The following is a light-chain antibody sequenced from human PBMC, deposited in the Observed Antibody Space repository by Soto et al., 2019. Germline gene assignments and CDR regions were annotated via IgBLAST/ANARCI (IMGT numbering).Light chain of an antibody. J-gene: IGLJ2*01. CDR3: GSYTTSSTLVV. CDR2: EVS. V-gene: IGLV2-14*01. CDR1: SSDVGGYNY. Sequence: QSALTQPASVSGSPGQSITIACTGTSSDVGGYNYVSWYQQHPGKAPKVMIYEVSHRPSGVSDRFSGSKSGNTASLTISGLQAEDEADYYCGSYTTSSTLVVFGGGTKLTVL.